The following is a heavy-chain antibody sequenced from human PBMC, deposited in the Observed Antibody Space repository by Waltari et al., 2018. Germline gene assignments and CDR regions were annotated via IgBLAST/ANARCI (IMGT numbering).Heavy chain of an antibody. Sequence: QVQLQESGPGLVKPSETLSLTCSVSGYSISSGYYWGWIRQPPGKGLEWIGSIYHSGITVYNPSLKSRVTIAVDTSKNQFSLKWSAVTAADTAVYYCARDTPAPRITGATSVDYWGQGTLVTVSS. CDR1: GYSISSGYY. CDR3: ARDTPAPRITGATSVDY. D-gene: IGHD1-20*01. V-gene: IGHV4-38-2*02. CDR2: IYHSGIT. J-gene: IGHJ4*02.